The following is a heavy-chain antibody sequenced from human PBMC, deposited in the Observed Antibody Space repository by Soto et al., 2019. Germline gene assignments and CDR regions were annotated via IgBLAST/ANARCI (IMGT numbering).Heavy chain of an antibody. CDR3: ARDYGGDIDY. Sequence: PSETLSLTCTVSGGYIRSGGYYWSWIRQHPGKGLEWIGYIYYSGSTYYNPSLKSRVTISVDTSKNQFSLKLSSVTAADTAVYYCARDYGGDIDYWGQGTLVTVSS. CDR1: GGYIRSGGYY. CDR2: IYYSGST. V-gene: IGHV4-31*03. J-gene: IGHJ4*02. D-gene: IGHD2-21*01.